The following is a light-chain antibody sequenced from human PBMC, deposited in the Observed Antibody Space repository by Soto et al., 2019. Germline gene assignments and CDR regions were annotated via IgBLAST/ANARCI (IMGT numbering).Light chain of an antibody. CDR2: EVN. V-gene: IGLV2-8*01. CDR1: SSDIGGYNS. Sequence: QSALTQPPSASGSPGQSVTISCTGTSSDIGGYNSVSWYQQHPGKAPRLMIYEVNKRPAGVPDRFSGSKSGYTDSLTVSGLQTEDEAFYYCSSSAGIYHYLVFGGGTKLTVL. J-gene: IGLJ3*02. CDR3: SSSAGIYHYLV.